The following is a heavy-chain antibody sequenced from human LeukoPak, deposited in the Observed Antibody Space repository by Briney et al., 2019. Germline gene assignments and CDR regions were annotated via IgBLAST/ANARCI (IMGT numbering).Heavy chain of an antibody. V-gene: IGHV4-39*07. Sequence: SEAQSLTCTVSGGSISSSSYYWGWIRQPPGKGLEWIGSIYYSGSTYYNPSLKSRVTISVDTSKNQFSLKLSSVTAADTAVYYCAREEGDYGDYDYYYGMDVWGQGTTVTVSS. J-gene: IGHJ6*02. D-gene: IGHD4-17*01. CDR1: GGSISSSSYY. CDR3: AREEGDYGDYDYYYGMDV. CDR2: IYYSGST.